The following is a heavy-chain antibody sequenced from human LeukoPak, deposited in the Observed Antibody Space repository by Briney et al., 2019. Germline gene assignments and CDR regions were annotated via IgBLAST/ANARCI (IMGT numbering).Heavy chain of an antibody. V-gene: IGHV4-61*02. Sequence: SETLSLTCTVSGDSISRGEYYWSWIRQPAGKGLEWIGRISSSGSTNYNPSLKSRVTISVDTSKNQFSLKLSSVTAADTAVYYCARGYCTNAVCSLGPTQAWGQGTLVTVSS. CDR1: GDSISRGEYY. CDR2: ISSSGST. D-gene: IGHD2-8*01. J-gene: IGHJ4*02. CDR3: ARGYCTNAVCSLGPTQA.